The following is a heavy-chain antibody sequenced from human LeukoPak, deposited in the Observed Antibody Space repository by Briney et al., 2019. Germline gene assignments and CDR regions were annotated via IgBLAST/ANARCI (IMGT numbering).Heavy chain of an antibody. V-gene: IGHV1-8*02. CDR3: ARAPLLRFLEWLPYGMDV. J-gene: IGHJ6*02. Sequence: ASVKVSCKASGYRFTSYYMHWVRQATGQGLEWMGWMNPNSGNTGYAQKFQGRVTMTRNTSISTAYMELSSLRSEDTAVYYCARAPLLRFLEWLPYGMDVWGQGTTVTVSS. CDR2: MNPNSGNT. CDR1: GYRFTSYY. D-gene: IGHD3-3*01.